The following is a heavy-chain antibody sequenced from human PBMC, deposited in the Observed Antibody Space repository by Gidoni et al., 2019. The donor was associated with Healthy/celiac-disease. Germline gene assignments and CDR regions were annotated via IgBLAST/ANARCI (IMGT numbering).Heavy chain of an antibody. J-gene: IGHJ4*02. CDR3: ARGTTGPPPFDY. CDR1: GGSFSGYY. D-gene: IGHD1-1*01. Sequence: QVQLQQWGAGLLKPSETLSLTCAVYGGSFSGYYWSWIRQPPGKGLAWIGEINHSGSTNYNPSLKSRVTISVDTSKNQFSLKLSSVTAADTAVYYCARGTTGPPPFDYWGQGTLVTVSS. CDR2: INHSGST. V-gene: IGHV4-34*01.